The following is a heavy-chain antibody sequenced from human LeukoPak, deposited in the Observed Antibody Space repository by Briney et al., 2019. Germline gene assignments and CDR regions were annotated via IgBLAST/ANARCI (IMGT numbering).Heavy chain of an antibody. Sequence: PGGSLRLSCSASGFTFSSYWMSWVRQAPGKGLEWVANIKQDGSEKYYVDSVKGRFTISSDNAKNSLYLQMNSLRAEDTAVYYCARDYSGYDFPPDYWGQGTLVTVSS. D-gene: IGHD5-12*01. J-gene: IGHJ4*02. CDR3: ARDYSGYDFPPDY. CDR1: GFTFSSYW. V-gene: IGHV3-7*04. CDR2: IKQDGSEK.